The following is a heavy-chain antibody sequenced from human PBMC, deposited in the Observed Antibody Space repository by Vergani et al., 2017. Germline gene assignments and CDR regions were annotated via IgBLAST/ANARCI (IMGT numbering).Heavy chain of an antibody. Sequence: EVQLVESGGALVKPGGFLRLSCAASGFTFNTYTMNWVRQAPGKGREWVSSISGGSNFIYYADSVKGRFTIYRDNAKKLLYLEMNSLRAEDTAVYCCAREVTSQYYYDSMNVWGQGTTVTVSS. CDR2: ISGGSNFI. J-gene: IGHJ6*02. CDR3: AREVTSQYYYDSMNV. D-gene: IGHD4-11*01. CDR1: GFTFNTYT. V-gene: IGHV3-21*01.